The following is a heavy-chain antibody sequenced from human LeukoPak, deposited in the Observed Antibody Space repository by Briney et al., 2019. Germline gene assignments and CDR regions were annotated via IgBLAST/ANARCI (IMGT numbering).Heavy chain of an antibody. D-gene: IGHD5-24*01. V-gene: IGHV3-7*01. Sequence: GGSLRLSCAASGFTFSNAWMSWVRQAPGKGLEWVANIKQDGSEKYYVDSVKGRFTISRDNAKNSLYLQMNSLRAEDTAVYYCARARERWLQTALDYWGQGTLVTVSS. CDR2: IKQDGSEK. CDR3: ARARERWLQTALDY. CDR1: GFTFSNAW. J-gene: IGHJ4*02.